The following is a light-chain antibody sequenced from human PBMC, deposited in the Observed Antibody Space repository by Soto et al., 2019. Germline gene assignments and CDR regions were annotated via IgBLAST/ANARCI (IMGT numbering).Light chain of an antibody. V-gene: IGKV1-39*01. CDR1: QTISRS. CDR3: QQSDSTPFT. Sequence: DIQMTQSPSSLSAYVGDRVTITCRASQTISRSLHWYQQRPGKGPKLLIYVASTLESGVPSRFSGSGSGTDFTLTISGLQTEDSGTYYCQQSDSTPFTFGQGTKVEI. J-gene: IGKJ2*01. CDR2: VAS.